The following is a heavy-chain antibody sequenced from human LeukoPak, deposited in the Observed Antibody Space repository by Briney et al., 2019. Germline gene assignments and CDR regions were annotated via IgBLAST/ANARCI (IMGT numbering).Heavy chain of an antibody. V-gene: IGHV3-7*03. CDR1: GFIFSSYW. D-gene: IGHD6-19*01. CDR2: IKQDGSQI. CDR3: ARALRSGWLVIDC. J-gene: IGHJ4*02. Sequence: GGSLRLSCAASGFIFSSYWMSWVRQAPGKGLEWVANIKQDGSQIYYVDSVKGRFTISRDNAKNSLFLQMNSLRAEDTAVYYCARALRSGWLVIDCWGQGTLVTVSS.